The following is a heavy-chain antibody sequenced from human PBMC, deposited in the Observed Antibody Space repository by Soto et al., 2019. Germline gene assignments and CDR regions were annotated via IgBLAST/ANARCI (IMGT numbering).Heavy chain of an antibody. Sequence: ASVKVSCKASGYTFTSYYMHWVRQAPGQVLEWTGIIHPSGGSTSYAQKFQGRVTMTRDTSASIVSLELSSMRSDDTAVYYCARDHTTQSYYGMDGRGQGNTVT. CDR2: IHPSGGST. V-gene: IGHV1-46*01. D-gene: IGHD1-1*01. J-gene: IGHJ6*02. CDR3: ARDHTTQSYYGMDG. CDR1: GYTFTSYY.